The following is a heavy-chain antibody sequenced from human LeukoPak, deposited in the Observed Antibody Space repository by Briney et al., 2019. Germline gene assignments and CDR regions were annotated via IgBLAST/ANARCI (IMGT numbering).Heavy chain of an antibody. D-gene: IGHD6-19*01. CDR2: ISAYNGNT. Sequence: ASVKVSCKASGGTFSSYAISWVRQAPGQGLEWMGWISAYNGNTNYAQKLQGRVTMTTDTSTSTAYMELRSLRSDDTAVYYCARESWDSGWSSFDYWGQGTLVTVSS. V-gene: IGHV1-18*01. J-gene: IGHJ4*02. CDR1: GGTFSSYA. CDR3: ARESWDSGWSSFDY.